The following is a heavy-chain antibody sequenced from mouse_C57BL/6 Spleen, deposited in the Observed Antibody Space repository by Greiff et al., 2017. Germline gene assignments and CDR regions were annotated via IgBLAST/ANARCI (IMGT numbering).Heavy chain of an antibody. V-gene: IGHV1-15*01. CDR1: GYTFTDYE. CDR3: TRHYEAY. CDR2: IDPETGGT. Sequence: QVQLQQSGAELVRPGASVTLSCKASGYTFTDYEMHWVKQTPVHGLEWIGAIDPETGGTAYNQKFKGKDILTADKSSSTAYMELRSLTSEDSAVYYCTRHYEAYWGQGTLVTVSA. J-gene: IGHJ3*01. D-gene: IGHD2-4*01.